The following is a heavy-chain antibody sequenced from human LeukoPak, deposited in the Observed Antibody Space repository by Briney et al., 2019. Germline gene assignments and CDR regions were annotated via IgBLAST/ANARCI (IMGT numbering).Heavy chain of an antibody. CDR3: ARGPKYYDFWSGYNRKYNWFDP. V-gene: IGHV4-59*01. CDR1: GGSISSYY. Sequence: SETLSLTCTVSGGSISSYYWSWIRQPPGKGLEWIGYIYYSGSTNYNPSLKSRVTISVDTSKNQFSLKPSSVTAADTAVYYCARGPKYYDFWSGYNRKYNWFDPWGQGTLVTVSS. D-gene: IGHD3-3*01. CDR2: IYYSGST. J-gene: IGHJ5*02.